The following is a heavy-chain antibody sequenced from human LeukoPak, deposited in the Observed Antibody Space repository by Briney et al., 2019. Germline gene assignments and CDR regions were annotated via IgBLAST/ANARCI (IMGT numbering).Heavy chain of an antibody. V-gene: IGHV3-73*01. CDR2: IRSKANSYAT. Sequence: KVSCKVSGYTLTELSMHWVRQASGKGLEWVGRIRSKANSYATAYAASVKGRFTISRDDSKNTAYLQMNSLKTEDTAVYYCISSSGEKDPDYWGQGTLVTVSS. D-gene: IGHD3-22*01. CDR1: GYTLTELS. CDR3: ISSSGEKDPDY. J-gene: IGHJ4*02.